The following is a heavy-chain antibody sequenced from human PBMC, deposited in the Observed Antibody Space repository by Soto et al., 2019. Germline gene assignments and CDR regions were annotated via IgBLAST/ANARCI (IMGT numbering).Heavy chain of an antibody. D-gene: IGHD6-19*01. J-gene: IGHJ4*02. CDR1: GFTFSTYW. Sequence: GGSLRLSCTASGFTFSTYWMYWVRQAPGKGLVWVSRTNSDGSDTSYADSMKGRFTISRDNAKNTLYLQMNSLRAEDTAVYYCARDRGWSLFDYWGQGTLVTVSS. CDR3: ARDRGWSLFDY. V-gene: IGHV3-74*01. CDR2: TNSDGSDT.